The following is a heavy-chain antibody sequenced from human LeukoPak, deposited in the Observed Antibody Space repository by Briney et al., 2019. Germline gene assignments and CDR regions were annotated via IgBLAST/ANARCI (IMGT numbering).Heavy chain of an antibody. CDR2: ISSSGSTI. Sequence: GGSLRLSCAASGFTFSSYEMNWVRQAPGKGLEWVLYISSSGSTIYYADSVKGRFTISRDNAKNSLYLQMNSLRAEDTAVYYCARDGYYYDSSGYYSYYFDYWGQGTLVTVSS. CDR1: GFTFSSYE. V-gene: IGHV3-48*03. CDR3: ARDGYYYDSSGYYSYYFDY. D-gene: IGHD3-22*01. J-gene: IGHJ4*02.